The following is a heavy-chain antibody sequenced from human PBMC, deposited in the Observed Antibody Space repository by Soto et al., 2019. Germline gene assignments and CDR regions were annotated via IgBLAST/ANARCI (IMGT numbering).Heavy chain of an antibody. CDR1: GFTFSSYA. CDR2: VSGSGGST. J-gene: IGHJ4*02. D-gene: IGHD1-20*01. V-gene: IGHV3-23*01. CDR3: ATPPDYNWNDY. Sequence: EVQLLESGGGLVQPGGSLRLSCAASGFTFSSYAMSWVRQAPGKGLEWISAVSGSGGSTYYADSVKGRFTISRDNSKDTLYLQMNTLRAEDTAVYYCATPPDYNWNDYWGQGTLVTVSS.